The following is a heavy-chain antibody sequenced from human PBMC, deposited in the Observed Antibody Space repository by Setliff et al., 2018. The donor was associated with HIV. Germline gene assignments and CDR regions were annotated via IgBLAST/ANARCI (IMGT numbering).Heavy chain of an antibody. CDR3: ATNREQLTMTYYYYYMDV. D-gene: IGHD6-13*01. Sequence: ASVKVSCKTSGGTFSSYAISWVRRAPGQGPEWMGAIIPIFGTTKYAQRFQGRVTITADASTSTAYMELSSLRSEDTAVYYCATNREQLTMTYYYYYMDVWGKGTTVTVSS. J-gene: IGHJ6*03. CDR1: GGTFSSYA. V-gene: IGHV1-69*13. CDR2: IIPIFGTT.